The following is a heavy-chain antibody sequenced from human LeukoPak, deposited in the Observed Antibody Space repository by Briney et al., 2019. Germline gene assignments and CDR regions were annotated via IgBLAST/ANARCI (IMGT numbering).Heavy chain of an antibody. CDR3: ATLNGVSKVGARPPYWYFDL. CDR1: GYTFTSYA. CDR2: INAGNGNT. J-gene: IGHJ2*01. D-gene: IGHD1-26*01. Sequence: ASVKVSCKASGYTFTSYAMHLVRQAPGQRLEWMGWINAGNGNTKYSQKFQGRVTITRDTSASTAYMELSSLRSEDTAVYYCATLNGVSKVGARPPYWYFDLWGRGTLVTVSS. V-gene: IGHV1-3*01.